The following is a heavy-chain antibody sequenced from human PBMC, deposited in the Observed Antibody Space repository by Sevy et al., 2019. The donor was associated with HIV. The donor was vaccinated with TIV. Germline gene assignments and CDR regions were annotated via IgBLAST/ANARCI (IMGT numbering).Heavy chain of an antibody. CDR2: ISAYNGNT. Sequence: ASVKVSCKASGYTFTSYGISWVRQAPGQGLEWMGWISAYNGNTNYAQKLQGRVTMTTDTSTSTAYMELRSLRSDDTAVYYCARGLRVAVIPIGMDVWGQGTTVTVSS. V-gene: IGHV1-18*01. CDR1: GYTFTSYG. CDR3: ARGLRVAVIPIGMDV. D-gene: IGHD3-22*01. J-gene: IGHJ6*02.